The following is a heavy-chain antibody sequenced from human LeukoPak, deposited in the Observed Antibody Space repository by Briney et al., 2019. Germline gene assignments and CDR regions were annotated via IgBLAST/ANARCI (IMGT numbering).Heavy chain of an antibody. CDR2: IVAGSSDYI. Sequence: GGSLRLSCAASGLTFSSYTMNWVRRAPGKGLEWVSSIVAGSSDYIYYADSVKGRFTISRDNAKNSLYLQMHSLRAEDTAVYYCARVHDFWSGYYTGFDPWGQGTLVTVSS. CDR1: GLTFSSYT. J-gene: IGHJ5*02. V-gene: IGHV3-21*01. D-gene: IGHD3-3*01. CDR3: ARVHDFWSGYYTGFDP.